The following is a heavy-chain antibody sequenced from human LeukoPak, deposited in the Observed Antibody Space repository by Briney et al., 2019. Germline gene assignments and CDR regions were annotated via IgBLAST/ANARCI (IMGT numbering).Heavy chain of an antibody. CDR3: AREKNFWSGYYTEHGWFDP. CDR2: IYYSGST. V-gene: IGHV4-59*01. D-gene: IGHD3-3*01. CDR1: GGSISSYY. Sequence: SETLSLTCTVSGGSISSYYWSWIRQPPGKGLEWIGYIYYSGSTNYNPSLKSRVTISVDTSKNQFSLKPSSVTAADTAVYYCAREKNFWSGYYTEHGWFDPWGQGTLVTVSS. J-gene: IGHJ5*02.